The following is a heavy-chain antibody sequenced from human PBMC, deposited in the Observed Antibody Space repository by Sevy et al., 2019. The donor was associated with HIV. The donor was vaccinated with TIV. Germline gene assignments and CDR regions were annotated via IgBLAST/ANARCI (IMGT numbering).Heavy chain of an antibody. Sequence: GGSLRLSCAASGFTFSYSGMHWVRQAPGKGLEWVTFIQYDGSNKYYADSVKGRFTISRDNSKNTLYLQMNSLRRDDTAVYYCAKNTAAVGTGGFDYWGQGTLVTVFS. D-gene: IGHD6-13*01. V-gene: IGHV3-30*02. CDR3: AKNTAAVGTGGFDY. CDR2: IQYDGSNK. CDR1: GFTFSYSG. J-gene: IGHJ4*02.